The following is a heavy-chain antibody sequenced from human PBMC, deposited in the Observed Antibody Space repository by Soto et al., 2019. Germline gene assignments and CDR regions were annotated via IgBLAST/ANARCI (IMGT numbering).Heavy chain of an antibody. CDR2: SRDKPQGYST. J-gene: IGHJ4*02. CDR3: VRATYFSDSSGYTHCLDY. D-gene: IGHD3-22*01. Sequence: EVQLVESGGGLVQPGGSLRLSCASSGFTLSDHYIDWVRQAPGKGLEWVGRSRDKPQGYSTAYAASVKGRFTTSRDESKNSAYLQMNSLKTEDTAVYYCVRATYFSDSSGYTHCLDYWGQGTLVTVSS. CDR1: GFTLSDHY. V-gene: IGHV3-72*01.